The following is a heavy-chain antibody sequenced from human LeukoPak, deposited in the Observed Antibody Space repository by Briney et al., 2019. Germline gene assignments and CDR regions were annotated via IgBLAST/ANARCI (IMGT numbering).Heavy chain of an antibody. J-gene: IGHJ4*02. CDR2: IDHSGST. CDR1: GGSIINSNW. CDR3: ARGLIPSDY. V-gene: IGHV4-4*02. Sequence: SGTLSLTCAVSGGSIINSNWWSWVRQPPGKGLEWIGEIDHSGSTNYNPSLKSRVTISVDTSKNQFSLKLSSVTAADTAVYYCARGLIPSDYWGQGTLVTVSS.